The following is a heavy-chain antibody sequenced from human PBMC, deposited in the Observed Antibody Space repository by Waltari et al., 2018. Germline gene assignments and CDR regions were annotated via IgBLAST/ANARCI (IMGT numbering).Heavy chain of an antibody. J-gene: IGHJ4*02. CDR3: ARGDTSNWFASYFDF. V-gene: IGHV4-59*01. Sequence: QVRLQESGPGLVKPSETLSLTCTVSAASIRSYYWSWIRQPPGPVLEWIAYIYFSGSSPYTPSLKSRVAISGDPSKKQFSLRLSSVTAADTAVYYCARGDTSNWFASYFDFWGQGILVSVSS. CDR1: AASIRSYY. D-gene: IGHD3-10*01. CDR2: IYFSGSS.